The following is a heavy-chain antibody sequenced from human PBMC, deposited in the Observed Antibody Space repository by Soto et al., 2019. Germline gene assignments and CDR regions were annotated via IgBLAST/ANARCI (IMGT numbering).Heavy chain of an antibody. CDR2: IYYSGST. J-gene: IGHJ4*02. V-gene: IGHV4-59*07. D-gene: IGHD4-4*01. CDR1: VGSIPRSY. CDR3: ECLHDYNY. Sequence: SDTLPLTYTASVGSIPRSYWTWIRQPPGKGLEWIGCIYYSGSTNYNPSLKSRVTISADTSKNQFSLRLTSVTAADTAVYYCECLHDYNYWGQGTLVTVS.